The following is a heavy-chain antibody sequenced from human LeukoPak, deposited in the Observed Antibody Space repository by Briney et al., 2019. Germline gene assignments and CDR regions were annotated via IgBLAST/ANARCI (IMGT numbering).Heavy chain of an antibody. Sequence: GGSLRLSCAASGFTFSDYYMSWIRQAPGKGLEWVSYISSSGSTIYYADSVKGRFTISRDNAKNSLYLQMNSLGAEDTAVYYCASGYSSQVADYWGQGTLVTVSS. CDR2: ISSSGSTI. J-gene: IGHJ4*02. CDR1: GFTFSDYY. D-gene: IGHD3-22*01. CDR3: ASGYSSQVADY. V-gene: IGHV3-11*01.